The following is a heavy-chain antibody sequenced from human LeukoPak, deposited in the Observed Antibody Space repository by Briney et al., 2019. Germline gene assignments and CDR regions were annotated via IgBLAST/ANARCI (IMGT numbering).Heavy chain of an antibody. J-gene: IGHJ4*02. CDR3: ARRVGQSHYGDYEDY. CDR1: GYTFISYY. Sequence: GASVKVSCKASGYTFISYYMHWVRQAPGQGLEWMGWVSAYNGNTNYAQKLQGRVTMTTDTSTSTAYMELRSLRSDDTAVYYCARRVGQSHYGDYEDYWGQGTLVTVSS. D-gene: IGHD4-17*01. V-gene: IGHV1-18*04. CDR2: VSAYNGNT.